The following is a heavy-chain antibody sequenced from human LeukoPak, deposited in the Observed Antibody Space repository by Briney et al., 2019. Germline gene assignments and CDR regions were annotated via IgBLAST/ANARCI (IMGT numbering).Heavy chain of an antibody. D-gene: IGHD6-13*01. J-gene: IGHJ5*02. CDR1: GYSINNGFY. Sequence: SETLSLTCTVSGYSINNGFYWGWIRQPPGKGLEWIGSIYHSERTHYNPSLKSRVTISVDTSKNQFSLKLSSVTAADTAVYYCVRVRRIGAALGWFDPWGQGTLVTVSS. CDR3: VRVRRIGAALGWFDP. V-gene: IGHV4-38-2*02. CDR2: IYHSERT.